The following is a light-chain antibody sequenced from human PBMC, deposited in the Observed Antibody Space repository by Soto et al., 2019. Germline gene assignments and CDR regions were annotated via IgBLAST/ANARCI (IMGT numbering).Light chain of an antibody. CDR3: QQYATSARLT. CDR1: QSVSQY. CDR2: AAS. J-gene: IGKJ3*01. V-gene: IGKV3-20*01. Sequence: EIVLTQSPGTLSWSLGERATLSCRASQSVSQYLAWYQQKPGRAPRLLIYAASSRASGIPDRFSGSGSGTDFTLTINGLEPEDFAVYYCQQYATSARLTFGPGTNVDI.